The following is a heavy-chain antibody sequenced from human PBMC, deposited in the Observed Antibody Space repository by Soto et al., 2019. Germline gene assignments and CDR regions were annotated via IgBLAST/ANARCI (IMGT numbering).Heavy chain of an antibody. J-gene: IGHJ1*01. CDR1: GYSITSEYY. D-gene: IGHD6-19*01. V-gene: IGHV4-38-2*01. CDR2: FYHGGST. Sequence: SETLSLTCAVAGYSITSEYYWGWIRQPPGKGLEWLGSFYHGGSTYYHPSLKSRITISLDTSKNQFSLNLRSLTAADTAFYYCALGAVVGTVAEYSLRSGQGTLINVSS. CDR3: ALGAVVGTVAEYSLR.